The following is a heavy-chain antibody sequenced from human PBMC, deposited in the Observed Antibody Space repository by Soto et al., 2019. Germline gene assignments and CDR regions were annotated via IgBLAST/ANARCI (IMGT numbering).Heavy chain of an antibody. CDR2: ISAYNGNT. CDR1: GYTFTGYC. J-gene: IGHJ3*02. Sequence: ASVNVSCKASGYTFTGYCISWVRQAPGQGLEWMGWISAYNGNTNYAQKLQGRVTMTTDTSTSTAYMELRSLRSDDTAVYYCARDPRITIFGVDLDAFDIWGQGTMVTVSS. CDR3: ARDPRITIFGVDLDAFDI. D-gene: IGHD3-3*01. V-gene: IGHV1-18*04.